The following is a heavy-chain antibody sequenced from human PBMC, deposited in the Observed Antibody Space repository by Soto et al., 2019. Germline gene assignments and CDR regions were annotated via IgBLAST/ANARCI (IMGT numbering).Heavy chain of an antibody. CDR1: GFSLSTSGMC. CDR3: ARIGDGYNLGGFDY. J-gene: IGHJ4*02. D-gene: IGHD2-21*01. Sequence: SGPTLVKPTQTLTLTCTFSGFSLSTSGMCVSWIRQPPGKALEWLARIDWDDDKYYSTSLKTRLTISKDTSKNQVVLTMTNMDPVDTATYYCARIGDGYNLGGFDYWGQGTLVTVSS. V-gene: IGHV2-70*11. CDR2: IDWDDDK.